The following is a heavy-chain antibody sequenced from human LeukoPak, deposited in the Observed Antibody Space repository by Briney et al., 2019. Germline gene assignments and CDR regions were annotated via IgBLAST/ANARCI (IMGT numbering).Heavy chain of an antibody. CDR1: GFTFSSYE. CDR2: ISSSGSTI. Sequence: PGGSLRLSRAASGFTFSSYEMNWVRQAPGKGLGWISYISSSGSTIYYADSVKGRFTISRDNAKNSLYLQMNSLRAEDTAVYYCARGIGGYSYGWVDYWGQGTLVTVSS. D-gene: IGHD5-18*01. V-gene: IGHV3-48*03. J-gene: IGHJ4*02. CDR3: ARGIGGYSYGWVDY.